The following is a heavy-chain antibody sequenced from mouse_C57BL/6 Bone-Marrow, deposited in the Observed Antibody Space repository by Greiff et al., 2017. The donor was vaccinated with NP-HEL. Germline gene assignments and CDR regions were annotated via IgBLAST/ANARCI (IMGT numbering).Heavy chain of an antibody. CDR1: GFSLTSYG. CDR2: IWSGGST. J-gene: IGHJ4*01. CDR3: ARKRAMDY. Sequence: QVQLKESGPGLVQPSQSLSITCTVSGFSLTSYGVHWVRQSPGKGLEWLGGIWSGGSTDYNAALISRLSISKDTSKSQVFFKMISLQADYTAIYYCARKRAMDYWGQGTSVTVSS. V-gene: IGHV2-2*01.